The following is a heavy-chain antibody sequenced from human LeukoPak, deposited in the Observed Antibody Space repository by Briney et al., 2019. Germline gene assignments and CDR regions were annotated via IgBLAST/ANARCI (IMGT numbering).Heavy chain of an antibody. J-gene: IGHJ4*02. CDR3: AKDGAAAEHQN. Sequence: PGGSLRLSCAASGFTFSTYAMSWVRQAPGKGLEWVSKISDSGGSSWYADAVKGRFTISRDTSKHTLYLQMNSLRVEDTATYFCAKDGAAAEHQNWGQGTLVTVSS. CDR2: ISDSGGSS. V-gene: IGHV3-23*01. D-gene: IGHD6-13*01. CDR1: GFTFSTYA.